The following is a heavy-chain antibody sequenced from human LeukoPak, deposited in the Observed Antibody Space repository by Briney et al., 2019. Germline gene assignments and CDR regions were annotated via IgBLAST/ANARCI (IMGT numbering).Heavy chain of an antibody. V-gene: IGHV4-38-2*01. CDR1: GYSISSGYY. CDR3: AGKYYYDSSGYFYVDQ. D-gene: IGHD3-22*01. J-gene: IGHJ4*02. Sequence: PSETLSLTCAVSGYSISSGYYWGWIRQSPEKGLEWSGSIYHRGTTYYNPSLKSRVTISIDTSKNQFSLTLNSVTAAGTAVYYSAGKYYYDSSGYFYVDQWGQGILVTVSS. CDR2: IYHRGTT.